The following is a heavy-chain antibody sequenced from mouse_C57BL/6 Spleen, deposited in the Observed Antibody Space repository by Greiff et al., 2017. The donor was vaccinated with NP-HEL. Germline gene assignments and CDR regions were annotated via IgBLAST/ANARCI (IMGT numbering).Heavy chain of an antibody. V-gene: IGHV1-52*01. CDR2: IDPSDSET. CDR3: ARWGDGYYGYFDV. J-gene: IGHJ1*03. Sequence: QVQLKQPGAELVRPGSSVKLSCKASGYTFTSYWMHWVKQRPIQGLEWIGNIDPSDSETHYNQKFKDKATLTVDKSSSTAYMQLSSLTSEDSAVYYCARWGDGYYGYFDVWGTGTTVTVSS. D-gene: IGHD2-3*01. CDR1: GYTFTSYW.